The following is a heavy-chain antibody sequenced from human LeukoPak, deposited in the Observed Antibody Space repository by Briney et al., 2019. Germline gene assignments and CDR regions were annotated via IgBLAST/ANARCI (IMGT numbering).Heavy chain of an antibody. J-gene: IGHJ4*02. CDR1: GGTFSSYT. CDR3: ATYNEMATSDKRYFDY. Sequence: SVKVSCKASGGTFSSYTISWVRQAPGQGLEWMGRIIPVLGIANYAQKFQGRVTITADKSTSTAYMELSSLRSEDTAVYYCATYNEMATSDKRYFDYWGQGTLVTVSS. D-gene: IGHD5-24*01. CDR2: IIPVLGIA. V-gene: IGHV1-69*02.